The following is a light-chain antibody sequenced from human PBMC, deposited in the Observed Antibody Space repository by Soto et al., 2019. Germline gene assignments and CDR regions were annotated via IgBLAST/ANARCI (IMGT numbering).Light chain of an antibody. CDR2: SDN. Sequence: QSVLTQPPSASGTPGQRVTISCSGSSSNIGTDSVSWYQHFPGTAPRLLIYSDNQRPSGVPDRFSASKSSASASLAISGLQYDDEADFYCAAWDDSLQGCVFGTGTKVTVL. CDR3: AAWDDSLQGCV. CDR1: SSNIGTDS. J-gene: IGLJ1*01. V-gene: IGLV1-44*01.